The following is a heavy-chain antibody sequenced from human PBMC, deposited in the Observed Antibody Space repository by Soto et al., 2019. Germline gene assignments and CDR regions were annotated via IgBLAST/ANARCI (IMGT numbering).Heavy chain of an antibody. CDR2: IIPIFGTA. V-gene: IGHV1-69*13. CDR3: ARAEVTTGYRTYYYYGMDV. D-gene: IGHD4-4*01. CDR1: GGTFSIYA. Sequence: ASLKVSCKASGGTFSIYAISWVRQAPGQGLEWLGGIIPIFGTANYAQKFQGRVTITADESTSTAYMELSSLRSEDTAVYYCARAEVTTGYRTYYYYGMDVWGQGTTVTVPS. J-gene: IGHJ6*02.